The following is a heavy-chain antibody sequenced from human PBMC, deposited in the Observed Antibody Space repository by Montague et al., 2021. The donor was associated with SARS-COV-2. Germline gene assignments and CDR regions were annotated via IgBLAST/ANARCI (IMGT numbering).Heavy chain of an antibody. D-gene: IGHD2-15*01. V-gene: IGHV4-4*02. CDR1: GVSITSNNW. CDR2: VHPSRST. Sequence: SETLSLTCDVSGVSITSNNWWNWVRQSPEKGLEWIGKVHPSRSTNYNPSLISRATISVDESKNQFSLKVNSVTAADTAVYFCAIVAGGCSSHSCYLYFSGQGTLVTVSS. J-gene: IGHJ4*02. CDR3: AIVAGGCSSHSCYLYF.